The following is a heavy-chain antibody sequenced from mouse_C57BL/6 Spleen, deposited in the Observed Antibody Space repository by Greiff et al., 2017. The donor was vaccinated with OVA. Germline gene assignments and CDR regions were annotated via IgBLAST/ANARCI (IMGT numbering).Heavy chain of an antibody. CDR1: GYTFTDYY. Sequence: VQLQQSGPELVKPGASVKISCKASGYTFTDYYMNWVKQSHGKSLEWIGDINPNNGGTSYNQKFKGKATLTVDKSSSTAYMELRSLTSEDSAVYYCARPISYDYDENWYFDVWGTGTTVTVSS. V-gene: IGHV1-26*01. CDR3: ARPISYDYDENWYFDV. D-gene: IGHD2-4*01. CDR2: INPNNGGT. J-gene: IGHJ1*03.